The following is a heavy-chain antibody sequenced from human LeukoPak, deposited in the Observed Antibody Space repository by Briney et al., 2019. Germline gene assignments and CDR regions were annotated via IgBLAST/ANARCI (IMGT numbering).Heavy chain of an antibody. CDR2: INPSGGST. J-gene: IGHJ5*02. Sequence: ASVKVSCKASGYSFTSHYMHWVRQAPGQGLEWLGLINPSGGSTLYAQKFQGRVTMTRDMSTTTDYMELSSLRSEDTAVYYCARDNSVGDIAWWFDPWGQGTLVTVSS. CDR1: GYSFTSHY. CDR3: ARDNSVGDIAWWFDP. D-gene: IGHD3-16*02. V-gene: IGHV1-46*01.